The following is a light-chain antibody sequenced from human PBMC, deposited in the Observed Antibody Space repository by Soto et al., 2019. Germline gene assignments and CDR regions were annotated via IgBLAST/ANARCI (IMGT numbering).Light chain of an antibody. V-gene: IGKV3-20*01. CDR1: QSVSSSY. Sequence: MVLTQSQATLSFSPLAGSTLSFRASQSVSSSYLAWYQQRPGQAPRLLIYGASSRATGIPDRFSGSGSGTDFTLTISRLEPEDFAVYYCQQYGSSRRFGQGTKVDIK. CDR2: GAS. CDR3: QQYGSSRR. J-gene: IGKJ1*01.